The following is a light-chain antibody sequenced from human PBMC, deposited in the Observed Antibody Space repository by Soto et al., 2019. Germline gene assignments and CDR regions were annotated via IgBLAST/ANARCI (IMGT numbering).Light chain of an antibody. CDR3: QQYGSSPLT. Sequence: EIVLTQSPGTLSLSPGERATLSCRASQSVSSSYLAWYQLKPGQAPRLLIYGASNRATDIPDRFSASGSGTDFTLTISRLEPEDFAVYYCQQYGSSPLTFGGGTKVEIK. CDR2: GAS. V-gene: IGKV3-20*01. J-gene: IGKJ4*01. CDR1: QSVSSSY.